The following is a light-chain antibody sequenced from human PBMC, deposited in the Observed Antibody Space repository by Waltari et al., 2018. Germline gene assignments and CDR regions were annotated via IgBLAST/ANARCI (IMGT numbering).Light chain of an antibody. Sequence: EIVMTQSPATLSVSPGERATLSCRASQSVSSNLAWYQQKPGQAPRLLIYGASTRATGIPARFSGSGSGTEFTLTISSLQSGDFAVYYCQHYNNWPPLTFGGGTKVGIK. CDR3: QHYNNWPPLT. V-gene: IGKV3-15*01. J-gene: IGKJ4*01. CDR2: GAS. CDR1: QSVSSN.